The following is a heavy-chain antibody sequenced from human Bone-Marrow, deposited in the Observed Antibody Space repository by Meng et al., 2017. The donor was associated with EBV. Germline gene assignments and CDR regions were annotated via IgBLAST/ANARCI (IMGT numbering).Heavy chain of an antibody. CDR1: GFTCSDYY. CDR2: ISSSGSTI. V-gene: IGHV3-11*01. Sequence: VQVGGVGGGLVTPGGSLRLSCAAFGFTCSDYYMSWIRQAPGKGLEWVSYISSSGSTIYYADSVKGRFTISRDNAKNSLYLQMNSLRAEDTAVYYCARDQVGETGTTEFDYWGQGTLVTVSS. CDR3: ARDQVGETGTTEFDY. D-gene: IGHD1-1*01. J-gene: IGHJ4*02.